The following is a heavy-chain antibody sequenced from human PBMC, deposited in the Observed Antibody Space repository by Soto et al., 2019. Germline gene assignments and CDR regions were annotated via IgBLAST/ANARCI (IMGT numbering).Heavy chain of an antibody. CDR3: VGGSGWIFDY. V-gene: IGHV3-7*03. CDR2: IMQDGSEK. CDR1: GFTFNSFW. J-gene: IGHJ4*02. Sequence: EVQLVESGGGLVQPGGSLRLSCAASGFTFNSFWMTWVRQAPGKGLEWVANIMQDGSEKHYVDSVKGRFTISRDNAQNSLFLQMNGLRAEDTAVYYCVGGSGWIFDYWGQGTLVTVSS. D-gene: IGHD6-19*01.